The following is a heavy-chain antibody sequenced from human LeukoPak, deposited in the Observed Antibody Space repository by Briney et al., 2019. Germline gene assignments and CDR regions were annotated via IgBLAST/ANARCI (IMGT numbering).Heavy chain of an antibody. CDR1: GASITSYY. Sequence: SETLSLTCTVSGASITSYYWTWIRQPPGKELEWIGNIYSSANINFNPSLKSRVTISLDASKSHFSLRLNSVSAADTAIYYCARSPFVGGVGATSWYFDLWGRGALVTVSS. CDR2: IYSSANI. J-gene: IGHJ2*01. CDR3: ARSPFVGGVGATSWYFDL. D-gene: IGHD1-26*01. V-gene: IGHV4-4*09.